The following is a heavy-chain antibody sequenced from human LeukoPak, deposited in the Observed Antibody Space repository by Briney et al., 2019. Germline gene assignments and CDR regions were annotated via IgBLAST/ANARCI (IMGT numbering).Heavy chain of an antibody. CDR1: GFTVSGNY. J-gene: IGHJ6*03. Sequence: GGSLRLSCTASGFTVSGNYMNWVRQAPGKGLVWVSRINSDGSSTSYADSVKGRFTISRDNAKNTLYLQMNSLRAEDTAVYYCESSGWYSNANYYYYMDVWGKGTTVTISS. D-gene: IGHD6-19*01. CDR2: INSDGSST. CDR3: ESSGWYSNANYYYYMDV. V-gene: IGHV3-74*01.